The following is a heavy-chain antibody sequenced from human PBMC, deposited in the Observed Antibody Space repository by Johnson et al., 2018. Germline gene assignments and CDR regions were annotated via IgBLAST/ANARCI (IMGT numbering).Heavy chain of an antibody. CDR2: ISSSGSNT. J-gene: IGHJ6*04. D-gene: IGHD3-10*01. CDR3: AKEGGTMGRGVIGGNRHGGSNV. CDR1: GFTFSSYG. V-gene: IGHV3-23*04. Sequence: VQLVQSGGGVVQPGRSLRLSCAASGFTFSSYGMHWVRQAPGKGLEWVSYISSSGSNTYYADSVKGRFTISRANSKNARYLQMNSLSAEDTAVYYCAKEGGTMGRGVIGGNRHGGSNVWGKGATVPVSS.